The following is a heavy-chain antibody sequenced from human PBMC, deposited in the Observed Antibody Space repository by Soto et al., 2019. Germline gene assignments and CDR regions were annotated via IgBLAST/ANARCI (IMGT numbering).Heavy chain of an antibody. V-gene: IGHV5-10-1*01. D-gene: IGHD5-18*01. CDR2: IDPSDSYT. J-gene: IGHJ6*02. CDR3: TTLTFGYSYGLFRYYYGMDV. CDR1: GYSFTSYW. Sequence: PGESLKISCKGSGYSFTSYWISWVRQMPGKGLEWMGRIDPSDSYTNYSPSFQGHVTISADKSISTAYLQWSSLKASDTAMYYCTTLTFGYSYGLFRYYYGMDVWGQGTTVTVSS.